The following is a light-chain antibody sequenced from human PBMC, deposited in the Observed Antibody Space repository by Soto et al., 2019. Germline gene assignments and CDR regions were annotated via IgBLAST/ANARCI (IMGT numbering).Light chain of an antibody. CDR3: GTWDSILSAGV. J-gene: IGLJ2*01. CDR1: SWNIRSNY. V-gene: IGLV1-51*01. CDR2: VNY. Sequence: SVLTQPGSMSAATGKKVTNCCPGSSWNIRSNYVSSYQQLPRTAPNCLICVNYKRPSGIPDRFSGSKSGTSATLGMTVLQTGDEADYYCGTWDSILSAGVFGGGTKVTVL.